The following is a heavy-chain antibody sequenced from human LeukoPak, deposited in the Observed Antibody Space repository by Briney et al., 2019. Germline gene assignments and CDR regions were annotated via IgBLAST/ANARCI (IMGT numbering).Heavy chain of an antibody. CDR3: ARDPGDYGAYGGWFDY. D-gene: IGHD4-17*01. Sequence: GGSLRLSCAASGFTFSSYSMNWVRQAPGKGLEWVSSISSSSSYIYYADSVKGRFTISRDNAKNSLYLQMNSLRAEDTAVYYCARDPGDYGAYGGWFDYWGQGTLVTVSS. CDR2: ISSSSSYI. J-gene: IGHJ4*02. CDR1: GFTFSSYS. V-gene: IGHV3-21*01.